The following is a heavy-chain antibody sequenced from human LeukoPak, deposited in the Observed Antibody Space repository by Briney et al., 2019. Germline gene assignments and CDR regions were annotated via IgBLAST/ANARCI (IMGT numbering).Heavy chain of an antibody. V-gene: IGHV4-31*03. CDR1: GGSISSGGYY. CDR2: IYYSGST. Sequence: SQTLSLTCTVSGGSISSGGYYWSWIRQHPGKGLEWIGYIYYSGSTYYNPSLKSRVTISVDTSKNQFSLKLSSVTAADTAVYYCARGWYSYAAGYEYFQHWGQGTLVTVSS. J-gene: IGHJ1*01. CDR3: ARGWYSYAAGYEYFQH. D-gene: IGHD2-15*01.